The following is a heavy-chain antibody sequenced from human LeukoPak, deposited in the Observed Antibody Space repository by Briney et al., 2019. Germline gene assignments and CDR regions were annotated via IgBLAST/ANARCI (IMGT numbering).Heavy chain of an antibody. CDR3: ARAILGDCRGGACYRRFDP. CDR2: INHSGST. V-gene: IGHV4-30-4*01. D-gene: IGHD2-8*02. CDR1: GGSINSGDYY. J-gene: IGHJ5*02. Sequence: SETLSLTCTVSGGSINSGDYYWTWIRQPPGKGLEWLAYINHSGSTSYNPSLKSRLTMSVDTSKNQFSLKLSSVSAADTAVYHCARAILGDCRGGACYRRFDPWGQGILVTVSS.